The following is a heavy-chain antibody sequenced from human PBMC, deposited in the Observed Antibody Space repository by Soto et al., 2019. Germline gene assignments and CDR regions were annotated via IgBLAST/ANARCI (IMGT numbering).Heavy chain of an antibody. D-gene: IGHD3-22*01. CDR1: GFTFSDYY. Sequence: GILRLSCAASGFTFSDYYMRWIRQAPGKGLEWVSYISSSGITIYYADSVKSRFTISRDNAKNSLYLQMNSLRAEDTAVYYCASGYDSSGLDYWGQGTLVTVSS. CDR2: ISSSGITI. CDR3: ASGYDSSGLDY. V-gene: IGHV3-11*01. J-gene: IGHJ4*02.